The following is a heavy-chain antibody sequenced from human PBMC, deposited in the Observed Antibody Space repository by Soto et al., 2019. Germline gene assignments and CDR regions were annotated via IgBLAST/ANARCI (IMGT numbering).Heavy chain of an antibody. V-gene: IGHV3-48*02. Sequence: GWSLRLSCEASGFSFSSYSMNWVRQAPGKGLEWVSFISGRGTTTYYADSVKGRFTVSRDNAKNSLYLEVNSLRDEDTAVYYCARLGYCSSATCKYYFYYYGMDVWGQGTTVTVS. CDR1: GFSFSSYS. CDR3: ARLGYCSSATCKYYFYYYGMDV. J-gene: IGHJ6*02. D-gene: IGHD2-2*01. CDR2: ISGRGTTT.